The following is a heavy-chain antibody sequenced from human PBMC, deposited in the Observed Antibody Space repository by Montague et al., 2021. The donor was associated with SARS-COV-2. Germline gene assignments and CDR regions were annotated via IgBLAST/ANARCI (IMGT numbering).Heavy chain of an antibody. D-gene: IGHD3-22*01. CDR1: GASVRSGNSY. V-gene: IGHV4-61*01. CDR3: ARIECESVGYYYIYSD. CDR2: ISCSGST. Sequence: SETLSLTCTVSGASVRSGNSYWNWIRQPPGKGLEWIGYISCSGSTNYSPSLKSRVTISVDTPKNQLSLKVISATAADTAVYYCARIECESVGYYYIYSDWGQGTLVTVSS. J-gene: IGHJ1*01.